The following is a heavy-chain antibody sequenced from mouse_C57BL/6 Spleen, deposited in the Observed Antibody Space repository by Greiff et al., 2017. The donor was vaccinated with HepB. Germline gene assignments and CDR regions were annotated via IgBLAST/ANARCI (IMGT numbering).Heavy chain of an antibody. CDR2: IRNKANGYTT. D-gene: IGHD2-3*01. CDR3: ARSPDGYFFFDY. V-gene: IGHV7-3*01. J-gene: IGHJ2*01. CDR1: GFTFTDYY. Sequence: EVQLVESGGGLVQPGGSLSLSCAASGFTFTDYYMSWVRQPPGKALEWLGFIRNKANGYTTEYSASVKGRFTISRDNSQSILYLQMNALRAEDSATYYCARSPDGYFFFDYWGQGTTLTVSS.